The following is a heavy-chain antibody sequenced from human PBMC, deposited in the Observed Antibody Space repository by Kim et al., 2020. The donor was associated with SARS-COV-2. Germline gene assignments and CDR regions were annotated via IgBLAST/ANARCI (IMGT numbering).Heavy chain of an antibody. CDR1: GGTFSTDT. J-gene: IGHJ6*02. Sequence: SVKVSCKASGGTFSTDTFSWVRQAPGQGLEWMGRIIPMLDIANSAQKFQGRVTINADKSTSTVYMELNSLRSEDTAVYYCAKGGGGSGSAAAIGVWGQGTTVTVSS. D-gene: IGHD2-2*01. CDR3: AKGGGGSGSAAAIGV. V-gene: IGHV1-69*02. CDR2: IIPMLDIA.